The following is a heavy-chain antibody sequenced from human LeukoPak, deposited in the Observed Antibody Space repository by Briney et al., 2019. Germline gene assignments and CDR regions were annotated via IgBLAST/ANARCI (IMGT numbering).Heavy chain of an antibody. J-gene: IGHJ4*02. D-gene: IGHD3-22*01. Sequence: GGSLRLSCAASGFTFSSYAMSWVRQAPGKGLEWVSAIGGRGGSTYYADSVKGRFTISRDNSKHTLYLQMNSLRAEDTAIYYCARSGGTYYYDSSGYYAYWGQGTLVTVSS. CDR3: ARSGGTYYYDSSGYYAY. CDR2: IGGRGGST. CDR1: GFTFSSYA. V-gene: IGHV3-23*01.